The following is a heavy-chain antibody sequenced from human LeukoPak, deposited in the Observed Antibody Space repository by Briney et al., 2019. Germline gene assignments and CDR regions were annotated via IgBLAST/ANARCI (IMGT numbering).Heavy chain of an antibody. Sequence: GGSLRLSCAASGFAFSDFYMSWLRQAPGKGLEWVSYITRSGPTIYYADSVKGRFTISSDNAKNSLFLQMNSLRAEDTALYYCARGRVILPAADFDYWGQGTLVTVSS. CDR1: GFAFSDFY. CDR2: ITRSGPTI. V-gene: IGHV3-11*04. CDR3: ARGRVILPAADFDY. J-gene: IGHJ4*02. D-gene: IGHD2-2*01.